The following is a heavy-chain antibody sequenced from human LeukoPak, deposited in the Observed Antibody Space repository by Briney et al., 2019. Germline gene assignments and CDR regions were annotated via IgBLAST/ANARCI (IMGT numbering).Heavy chain of an antibody. J-gene: IGHJ4*02. CDR3: ARAQDFSDSSGPNYLDF. Sequence: SVKVSCKASGGTFSSYAISWVRQAPGQGLEWMGGIIPIFGTANYAQKFQGRVTITTDESTSTAYMELSSLRSEDTAVYYCARAQDFSDSSGPNYLDFWGQGILVTVSS. CDR2: IIPIFGTA. CDR1: GGTFSSYA. V-gene: IGHV1-69*05. D-gene: IGHD3-22*01.